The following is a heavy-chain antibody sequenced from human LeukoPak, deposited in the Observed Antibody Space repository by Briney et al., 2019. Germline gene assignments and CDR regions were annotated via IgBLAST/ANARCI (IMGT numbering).Heavy chain of an antibody. CDR2: IYYSGST. Sequence: SETLSLTCTVSGGSISSYYWSWIRQPPGKGLEWIGYIYYSGSTNYNPSLKSRVTLSVDTSKNQFSLKLSSVTAADTAVYYCARLYCSGGSCYRGDAFDIWGQGTMVTVSS. CDR3: ARLYCSGGSCYRGDAFDI. D-gene: IGHD2-15*01. J-gene: IGHJ3*02. V-gene: IGHV4-59*01. CDR1: GGSISSYY.